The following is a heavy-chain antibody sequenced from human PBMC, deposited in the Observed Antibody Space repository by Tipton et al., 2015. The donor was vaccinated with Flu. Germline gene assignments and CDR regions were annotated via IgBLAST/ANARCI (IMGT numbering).Heavy chain of an antibody. CDR3: ARMGGHIAEPAYDAFDT. CDR1: GDSMRRDYF. V-gene: IGHV4-38-2*02. D-gene: IGHD2-21*01. J-gene: IGHJ3*02. CDR2: IHYSGSP. Sequence: TLSLTCTVSGDSMRRDYFWGWIRQAPGKGLEWIGNIHYSGSPHYNPSLKSRVTIAVDPSQDQLSLELTSVTAADTAVYYCARMGGHIAEPAYDAFDTWGQGTLVTVSS.